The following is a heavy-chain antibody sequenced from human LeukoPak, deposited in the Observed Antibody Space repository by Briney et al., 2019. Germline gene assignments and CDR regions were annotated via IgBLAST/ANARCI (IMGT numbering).Heavy chain of an antibody. Sequence: SETLSLTCTVSGGSISSSSYYWGWIRQPPGKGLEWIGGIYYSGSTYYNPSLKSRVTISVDTSKNQFSLKLSSVTAADTAVYYCASGSRVYYDILTGFDAFDIWGHGTMVTVSS. CDR3: ASGSRVYYDILTGFDAFDI. CDR2: IYYSGST. D-gene: IGHD3-9*01. J-gene: IGHJ3*02. V-gene: IGHV4-39*01. CDR1: GGSISSSSYY.